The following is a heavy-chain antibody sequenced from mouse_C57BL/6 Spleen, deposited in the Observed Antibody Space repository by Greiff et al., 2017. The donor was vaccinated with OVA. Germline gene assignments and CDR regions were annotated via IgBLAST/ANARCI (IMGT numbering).Heavy chain of an antibody. CDR1: GFTFSDAW. Sequence: EVKVEESGGGLVQPGGSMKLSCAASGFTFSDAWMDWVRQSPEKGLEWVAEIRNKANNHATYYAESVKGRFTISRDDSKSSVYLQMNSLRAEDTGIYYCTRPYVYDGAWFAYWGQGTLVTVSA. V-gene: IGHV6-6*01. CDR2: IRNKANNHAT. CDR3: TRPYVYDGAWFAY. J-gene: IGHJ3*01. D-gene: IGHD2-2*01.